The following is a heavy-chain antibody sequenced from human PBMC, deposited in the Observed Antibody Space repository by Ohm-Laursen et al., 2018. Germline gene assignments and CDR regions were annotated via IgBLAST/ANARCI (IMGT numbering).Heavy chain of an antibody. V-gene: IGHV4-34*01. J-gene: IGHJ4*02. CDR2: INHSGST. CDR3: ARGNSSSGFDY. Sequence: TLSLTCAVYGGSFSGYYWSWIRQPPGEGLEWIGEINHSGSTNYNPSLKNRVTISVDTSKNQFSLKLSSVTAADTAVYYCARGNSSSGFDYWGQGTLVTVSS. CDR1: GGSFSGYY. D-gene: IGHD6-6*01.